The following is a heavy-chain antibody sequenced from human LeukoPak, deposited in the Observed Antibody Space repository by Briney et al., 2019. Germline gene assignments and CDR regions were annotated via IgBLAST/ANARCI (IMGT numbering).Heavy chain of an antibody. D-gene: IGHD6-19*01. V-gene: IGHV3-30*02. Sequence: GGTLRLSCAASGFTFSSYGMHWVRQAPGKGLEWVAFIRYDGSNKYYADSVKGRFTISRDDSKNTLYLQMNSLRAEGTAVYYCAKDEGVSGWYRVWGQGTLVTVSS. CDR2: IRYDGSNK. J-gene: IGHJ4*02. CDR3: AKDEGVSGWYRV. CDR1: GFTFSSYG.